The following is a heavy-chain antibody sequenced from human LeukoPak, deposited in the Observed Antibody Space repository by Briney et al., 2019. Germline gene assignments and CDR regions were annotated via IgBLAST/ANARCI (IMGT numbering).Heavy chain of an antibody. Sequence: SETLSLTCTVSGASINNNFWTWIRQPPGKGLEWIGYIYSSGSANYNPSLKSRVSISVDTSKNQFSLKLSSVTAADTAVYYCARGAGAGYNLQPFDYWGQGTLVTVSS. D-gene: IGHD5-24*01. CDR2: IYSSGSA. V-gene: IGHV4-59*08. J-gene: IGHJ4*02. CDR3: ARGAGAGYNLQPFDY. CDR1: GASINNNF.